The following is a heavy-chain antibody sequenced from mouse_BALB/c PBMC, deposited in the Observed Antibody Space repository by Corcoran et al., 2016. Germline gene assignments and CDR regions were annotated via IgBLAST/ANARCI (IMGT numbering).Heavy chain of an antibody. D-gene: IGHD2-10*02. Sequence: QIQVVQSGPELKQPGETVRISCKSSGYTFTTAGMQWVQKMPGKGLKWIGWINTHSGVPKYAEDFKGRFAFSLETSASTAYLQISNLKNEDTATYFCARGYGNYFDAMDYWGQGTSVTVSS. CDR3: ARGYGNYFDAMDY. V-gene: IGHV9-4*02. CDR2: INTHSGVP. J-gene: IGHJ4*01. CDR1: GYTFTTAG.